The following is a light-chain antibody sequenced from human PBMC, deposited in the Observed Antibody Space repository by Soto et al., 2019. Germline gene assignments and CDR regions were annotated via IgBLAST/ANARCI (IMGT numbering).Light chain of an antibody. CDR2: KAS. J-gene: IGKJ1*01. V-gene: IGKV1-5*03. CDR1: QSIGSW. CDR3: QQYGSYSPWT. Sequence: DIQMTQSPTTLSASVGDRVTITCRASQSIGSWLAWYQQKPGKAPKLLIYKASTLESGVPSGFSGSGSGTEFILTISSLQPDDFASYYCQQYGSYSPWTFGQGTKVEIK.